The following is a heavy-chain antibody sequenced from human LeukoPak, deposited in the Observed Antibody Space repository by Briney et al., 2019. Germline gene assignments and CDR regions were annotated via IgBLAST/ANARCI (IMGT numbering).Heavy chain of an antibody. CDR3: VKDDARVATTLFDY. V-gene: IGHV3-64D*06. Sequence: PGGSLRLSCSASGFTFSSYAMHWVRQAPGKGLEYVSAISSNGGSTYYADSVKGRFTISRDNSRNTLYLQMSSLRAEDTAVYYCVKDDARVATTLFDYWGQGTLVTVSS. CDR2: ISSNGGST. CDR1: GFTFSSYA. D-gene: IGHD5-12*01. J-gene: IGHJ4*02.